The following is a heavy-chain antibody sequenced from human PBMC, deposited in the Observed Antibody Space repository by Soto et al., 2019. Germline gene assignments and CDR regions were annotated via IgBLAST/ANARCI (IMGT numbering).Heavy chain of an antibody. CDR3: AREGINNYNEFYFDS. Sequence: PGGSLRLSCAASGFAFSTYSMSWVRQAPGKGLEWVSSISGSGNYTHYADFLRGRFTISRDSAKTSLFLQMDSLRAEDTAVYYCAREGINNYNEFYFDSWGQGTVVTVSS. CDR2: ISGSGNYT. D-gene: IGHD4-4*01. V-gene: IGHV3-21*06. J-gene: IGHJ4*02. CDR1: GFAFSTYS.